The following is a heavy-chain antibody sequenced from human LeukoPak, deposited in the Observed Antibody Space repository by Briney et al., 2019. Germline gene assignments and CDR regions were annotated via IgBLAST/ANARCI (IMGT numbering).Heavy chain of an antibody. CDR1: GYTLTELS. CDR3: ATLWFGELFQAH. Sequence: ASMKVSCKVSGYTLTELSMHWVRQAPGKGLEWMGGFDPEDGETIYAQKFQGRVTMTEDTSTDTAYMELSSLRSEDTAVYYCATLWFGELFQAHWGQGTLVTVSS. J-gene: IGHJ4*02. V-gene: IGHV1-24*01. CDR2: FDPEDGET. D-gene: IGHD3-10*01.